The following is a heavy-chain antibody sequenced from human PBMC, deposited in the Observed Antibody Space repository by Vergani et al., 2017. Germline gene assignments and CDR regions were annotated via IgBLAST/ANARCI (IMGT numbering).Heavy chain of an antibody. V-gene: IGHV3-48*01. CDR1: GFDFSSYI. CDR2: VSTGTKSQ. CDR3: AXEYSSTSGRAFDF. Sequence: VQLVESGGGIVQPGRSLRLSCVVSGFDFSSYIMNWVRQAPGKGLEWVSFVSTGTKSQSYAESVKGRFTISRDSAKNSLYLQMDSLRAEDTAVYYFAXEYSSTSGRAFDFWGQGTKVTVSS. D-gene: IGHD2-2*01. J-gene: IGHJ3*01.